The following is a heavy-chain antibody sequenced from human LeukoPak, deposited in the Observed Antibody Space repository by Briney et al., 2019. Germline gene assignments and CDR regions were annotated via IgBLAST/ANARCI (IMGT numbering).Heavy chain of an antibody. CDR3: ARDGTGDSHYYDSSGRTFDY. D-gene: IGHD3-22*01. Sequence: GGSLRLSCAASGFTFSSYSMNWVRQAPGKGLEWVSSISSSSYIYYADSVKGRFTISRDNAKNSLYLQMNSLRAEDTAVYYCARDGTGDSHYYDSSGRTFDYWGQGTLVTVSS. CDR2: ISSSSYI. J-gene: IGHJ4*02. CDR1: GFTFSSYS. V-gene: IGHV3-21*01.